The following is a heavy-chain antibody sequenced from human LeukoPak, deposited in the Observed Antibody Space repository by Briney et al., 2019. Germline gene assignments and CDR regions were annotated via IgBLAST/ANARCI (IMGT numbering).Heavy chain of an antibody. J-gene: IGHJ4*02. CDR2: IKPNSGGT. CDR1: GYTFTGYY. CDR3: ARGHYGDYADY. Sequence: ASVKVSCEASGYTFTGYYIHWVRQAPGQGLEWMGWIKPNSGGTKYAQNFQGRVTMTRDMSIRTAYMELSRLRSDDTAVYYCARGHYGDYADYWGQGTLVTVSS. V-gene: IGHV1-2*02. D-gene: IGHD4-17*01.